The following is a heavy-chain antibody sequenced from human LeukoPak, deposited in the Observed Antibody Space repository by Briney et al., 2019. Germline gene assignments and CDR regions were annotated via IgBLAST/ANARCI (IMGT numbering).Heavy chain of an antibody. J-gene: IGHJ4*02. Sequence: GGSLRLSCEASGFTFSSYTMTWVRQAPGKGREWVSHISSGGDNTYYADSVKGRFPISRETSKTTLYLQMNSLRAEDTAGCYCAKVATKGNYYDSSGYSLDYWGQGTLVTVSS. CDR3: AKVATKGNYYDSSGYSLDY. V-gene: IGHV3-23*01. CDR1: GFTFSSYT. CDR2: ISSGGDNT. D-gene: IGHD3-22*01.